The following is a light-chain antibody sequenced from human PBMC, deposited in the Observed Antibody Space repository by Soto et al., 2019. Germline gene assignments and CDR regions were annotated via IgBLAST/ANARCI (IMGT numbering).Light chain of an antibody. Sequence: EIVMTQSPATLSVSPGERATISCRASQSVSNDLAWYQQKPGKPPRVLVYGASTTATVVPARFSGSGSGTEFTLIISSLQSEDSALYYCKQYNNWYSFGQGTKLEIK. CDR3: KQYNNWYS. CDR2: GAS. V-gene: IGKV3-15*01. CDR1: QSVSND. J-gene: IGKJ2*03.